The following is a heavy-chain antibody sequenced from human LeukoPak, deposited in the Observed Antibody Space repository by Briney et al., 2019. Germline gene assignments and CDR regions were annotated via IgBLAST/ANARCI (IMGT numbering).Heavy chain of an antibody. Sequence: GGSLRLSCAASGFSLSSYSMNWVRQAPGKGLEWVANINLDGSQKYYVDSLKGRFTISRDNAKNSLYLQMNSLRAEDTAVYYCARDVDYANPRHDYWGQGTLVTVSS. CDR3: ARDVDYANPRHDY. J-gene: IGHJ4*02. V-gene: IGHV3-7*01. D-gene: IGHD4/OR15-4a*01. CDR2: INLDGSQK. CDR1: GFSLSSYS.